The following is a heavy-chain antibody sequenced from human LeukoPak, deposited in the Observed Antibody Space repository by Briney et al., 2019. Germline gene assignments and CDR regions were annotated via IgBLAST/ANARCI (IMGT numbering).Heavy chain of an antibody. CDR3: ARAPLYCTNGVCSSYNFDY. V-gene: IGHV4-34*01. Sequence: PSETLSLTCAVYGGSFSGYYWSWIRQPPGKGLEWIGEINHSGSTNYNPSLKSRVTISVDTSKNQFSLKLSSVTAADTAVYYCARAPLYCTNGVCSSYNFDYWGQGTLVTVSS. CDR2: INHSGST. D-gene: IGHD2-8*01. J-gene: IGHJ4*02. CDR1: GGSFSGYY.